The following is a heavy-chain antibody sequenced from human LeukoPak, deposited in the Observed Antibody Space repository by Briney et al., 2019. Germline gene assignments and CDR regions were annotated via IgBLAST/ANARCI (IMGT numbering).Heavy chain of an antibody. CDR2: IIPIFGTA. J-gene: IGHJ4*02. D-gene: IGHD2-21*02. V-gene: IGHV1-69*13. CDR3: ARARRDEYYFDY. Sequence: SVKVSCEASGGTFSSYAISWVRQAPGQGLEWMGGIIPIFGTANYAQKFQGRVTITADESTSTAYMELSSLRSEDTAVYYCARARRDEYYFDYWGQGTLVTVSS. CDR1: GGTFSSYA.